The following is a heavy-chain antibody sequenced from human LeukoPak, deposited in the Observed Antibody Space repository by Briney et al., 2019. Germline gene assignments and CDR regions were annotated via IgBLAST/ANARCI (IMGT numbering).Heavy chain of an antibody. CDR3: AREDCSSISCYLDV. Sequence: GGSLRLSCAASGFTFSSYEMNWVRQAPGKGLEWVSYISSSGSTIYYADSVKGRFTISRDNAKNSLYLQMNSLIAEDTAVYYCAREDCSSISCYLDVWGKGTKVNISS. V-gene: IGHV3-48*03. J-gene: IGHJ6*04. CDR1: GFTFSSYE. D-gene: IGHD2-2*01. CDR2: ISSSGSTI.